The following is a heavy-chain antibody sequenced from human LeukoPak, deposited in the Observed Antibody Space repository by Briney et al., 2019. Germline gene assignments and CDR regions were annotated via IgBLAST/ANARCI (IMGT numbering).Heavy chain of an antibody. Sequence: ASVTVSCKASGRTFSSHAISWVRQAPGQGLERMGGIIPIFGTANYAQKFQGRVTITADESTSTAYMELSSLRSEDTAVYYCARAHSRHYYDSSGYEGDAFDIWGQGTMVTVSS. CDR1: GRTFSSHA. CDR3: ARAHSRHYYDSSGYEGDAFDI. CDR2: IIPIFGTA. D-gene: IGHD3-22*01. J-gene: IGHJ3*02. V-gene: IGHV1-69*13.